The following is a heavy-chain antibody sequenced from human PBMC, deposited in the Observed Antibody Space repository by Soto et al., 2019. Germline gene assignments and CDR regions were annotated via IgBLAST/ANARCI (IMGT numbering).Heavy chain of an antibody. D-gene: IGHD2-15*01. CDR3: ARVPVAVAATEDYYGLDV. V-gene: IGHV4-4*07. Sequence: ETLSLTCSVSGVSITSYYWSWIRQSAGGGLEWMGRINTDGLSTYSPSFKSRLTMSLDTSKNQVSLRLISVTAADTAVYFCARVPVAVAATEDYYGLDVWGQGPTVTVSS. CDR2: INTDGLS. J-gene: IGHJ6*02. CDR1: GVSITSYY.